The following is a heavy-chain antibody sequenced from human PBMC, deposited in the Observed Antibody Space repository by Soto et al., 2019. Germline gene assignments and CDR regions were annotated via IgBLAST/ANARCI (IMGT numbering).Heavy chain of an antibody. CDR3: ARLVAAGITYYFDS. D-gene: IGHD2-21*01. J-gene: IGHJ4*02. V-gene: IGHV2-5*02. CDR2: IYWDDDK. CDR1: AFSLSTSGVG. Sequence: QITLKESGPTLVKPTQTLTLTCTFSAFSLSTSGVGVGWIRQPPGKALEWLTFIYWDDDKRYSPSLKSRLTLTTDTSKTQVVLTMTNMHPVDTATYYFARLVAAGITYYFDSWGQGTLVTVSS.